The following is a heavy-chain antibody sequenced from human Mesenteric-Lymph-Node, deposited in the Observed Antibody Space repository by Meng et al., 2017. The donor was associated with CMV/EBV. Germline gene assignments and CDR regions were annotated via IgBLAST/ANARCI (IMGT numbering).Heavy chain of an antibody. CDR2: IYYSGST. Sequence: SETLSLTCTVSGGSVSSGSYYWSWIRQPPGKGLEWIGYIYYSGSTNYNPSLKSRVTISVDTSKNQFSLKLSSVTAADTAVYYCARDPVLRFFSGGFDPWGQGTLVTVSS. CDR1: GGSVSSGSYY. V-gene: IGHV4-61*01. D-gene: IGHD3-3*01. CDR3: ARDPVLRFFSGGFDP. J-gene: IGHJ5*02.